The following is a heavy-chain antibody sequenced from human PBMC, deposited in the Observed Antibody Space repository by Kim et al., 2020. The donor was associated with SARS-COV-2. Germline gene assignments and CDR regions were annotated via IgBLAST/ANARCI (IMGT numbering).Heavy chain of an antibody. V-gene: IGHV1-3*04. CDR1: GYTFMSFS. CDR2: INTATGET. CDR3: SRDRYLSGRYPELDY. J-gene: IGHJ4*02. Sequence: ASVKVSCKTSGYTFMSFSLHWVRQAPGQGLEWMGWINTATGETQLSQKFQGRVSIIRDTSANTAYMELTSLKSEDTAVFFCSRDRYLSGRYPELDYWGQGALVIVSS. D-gene: IGHD6-13*01.